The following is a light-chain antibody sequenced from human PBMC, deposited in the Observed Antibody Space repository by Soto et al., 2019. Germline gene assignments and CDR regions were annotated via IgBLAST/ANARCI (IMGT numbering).Light chain of an antibody. V-gene: IGLV2-14*01. CDR2: EVS. CDR3: SSYTSSSTYV. CDR1: SXDVGGYNY. J-gene: IGLJ1*01. Sequence: QSVLTQPASVSGSPGQSITISCTGTSXDVGGYNYVSWYQQHPGKAPKLMIYEVSNRPSGVSNRFSGSKSGNTASLTISGLQAEDDADYYCSSYTSSSTYVFGTGTKFTVL.